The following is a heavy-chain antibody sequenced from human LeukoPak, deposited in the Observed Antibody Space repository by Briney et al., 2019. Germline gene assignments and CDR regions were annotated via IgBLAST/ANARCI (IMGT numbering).Heavy chain of an antibody. Sequence: PGGSLRLSCAASGFTFSSYSMNWVRQAPGKGLEWVSSISSSSSYIYYADSVKGRFTISRDNAKNSLYLQMNSLRAEDTAVYYCARDSRVIRFGEFEGEFDYWGQGTLVTVSS. CDR1: GFTFSSYS. D-gene: IGHD3-10*01. V-gene: IGHV3-21*01. CDR3: ARDSRVIRFGEFEGEFDY. CDR2: ISSSSSYI. J-gene: IGHJ4*02.